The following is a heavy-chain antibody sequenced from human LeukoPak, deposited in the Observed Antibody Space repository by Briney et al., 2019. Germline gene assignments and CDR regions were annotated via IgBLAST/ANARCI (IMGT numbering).Heavy chain of an antibody. CDR3: AKAASGVLYYYYMDV. J-gene: IGHJ6*03. CDR1: GFTFSSYG. CDR2: IRYDGSNK. V-gene: IGHV3-30*02. Sequence: PGGSLRLSCAASGFTFSSYGMHWVHQAPGKGLEWMAFIRYDGSNKYYADSVKGRFTISRDNSKNTLYLQMNSLRAEDTAVYYCAKAASGVLYYYYMDVWGKGTTVTISS.